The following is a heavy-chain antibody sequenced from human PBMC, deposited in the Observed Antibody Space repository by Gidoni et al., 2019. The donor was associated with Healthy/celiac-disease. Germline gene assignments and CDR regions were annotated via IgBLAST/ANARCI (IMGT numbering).Heavy chain of an antibody. CDR2: IWYDGSNK. D-gene: IGHD3-9*01. Sequence: QVQLVESGGGVVQPGRSLRLSCAASGFTFSSYGMHWVRQAPGKGLEWVAVIWYDGSNKYYADSGKGRFTISRDNSKNTLYLQMNSLRAEDTAVYYCARGPDILTGYSVYFDYWGQGTLVTVSS. CDR1: GFTFSSYG. J-gene: IGHJ4*02. CDR3: ARGPDILTGYSVYFDY. V-gene: IGHV3-33*01.